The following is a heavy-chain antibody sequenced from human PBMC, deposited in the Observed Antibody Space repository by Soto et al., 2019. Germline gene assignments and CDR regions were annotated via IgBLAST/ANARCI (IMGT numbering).Heavy chain of an antibody. CDR1: GFTFSTYW. Sequence: EVQLVESGGGLVQPGGSLRLSCAASGFTFSTYWMHWIRQVPGKGLEWVSRINSDASHTYYADSVKGRFTISRDNAKNNLHLEMNSLRAEDTSVDYCVRVGHFITTSCYGNGLDPWCQGTLVTVSS. V-gene: IGHV3-74*01. CDR2: INSDASHT. D-gene: IGHD2-2*01. J-gene: IGHJ5*02. CDR3: VRVGHFITTSCYGNGLDP.